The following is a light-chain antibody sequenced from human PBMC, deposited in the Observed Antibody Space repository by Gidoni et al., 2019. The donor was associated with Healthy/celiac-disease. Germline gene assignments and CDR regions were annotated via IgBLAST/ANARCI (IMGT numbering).Light chain of an antibody. J-gene: IGKJ2*01. Sequence: DNQMTQSPSSLSAFLGDRVTITCRASQSISSYLNWHQQKPGKAPKLLIYAASSLQSGVPSRFSGSGSGTDFTLTISSLQPEDFATYYCQQSYSTPPNFGQGTKLEIK. CDR2: AAS. V-gene: IGKV1-39*01. CDR1: QSISSY. CDR3: QQSYSTPPN.